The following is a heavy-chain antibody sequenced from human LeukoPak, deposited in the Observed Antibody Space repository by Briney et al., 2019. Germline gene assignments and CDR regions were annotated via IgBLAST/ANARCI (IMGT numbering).Heavy chain of an antibody. J-gene: IGHJ5*02. Sequence: GGSLRLSCAASGFTFSSYSMNWVRQAPGKGLEWVSYISSSSSTIYYADSVKGRFTISRDNAKNSLYLQMNSLRAEDTAVYYCARDHYAHVGGTYYDFWSGPSGWFDPWGQGTLVTVSS. CDR2: ISSSSSTI. D-gene: IGHD3-3*01. CDR3: ARDHYAHVGGTYYDFWSGPSGWFDP. V-gene: IGHV3-48*01. CDR1: GFTFSSYS.